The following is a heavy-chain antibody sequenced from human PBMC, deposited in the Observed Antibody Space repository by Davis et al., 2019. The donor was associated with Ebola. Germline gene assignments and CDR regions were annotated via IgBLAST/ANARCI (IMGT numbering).Heavy chain of an antibody. CDR3: AKESVWFGELLMGPWEHCFDY. D-gene: IGHD3-10*01. CDR1: GYTFTTYA. Sequence: ASVKVSCKASGYTFTTYAMHWVRQAPGQRLEWMGWINAGNGNTKYSQKFQGRVTITWDTSASTASMDLNSLTFEDTAVYYCAKESVWFGELLMGPWEHCFDYWGQGTLVTVSS. V-gene: IGHV1-3*01. CDR2: INAGNGNT. J-gene: IGHJ4*02.